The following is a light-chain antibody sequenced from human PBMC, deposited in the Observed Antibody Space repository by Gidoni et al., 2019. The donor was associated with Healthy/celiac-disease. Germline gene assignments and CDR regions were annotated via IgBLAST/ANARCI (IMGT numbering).Light chain of an antibody. CDR2: DAS. CDR3: QQRSNWPRP. V-gene: IGKV3-11*01. Sequence: EIVLTQSPATLSLSPGERATLSCRASQSVSSYLAWYQQKPGQAPMLLIYDASNRATGIPARFSCSGSGTDFTRTISSLQPEEFAVYYCQQRSNWPRPFGQGTKVEIK. J-gene: IGKJ1*01. CDR1: QSVSSY.